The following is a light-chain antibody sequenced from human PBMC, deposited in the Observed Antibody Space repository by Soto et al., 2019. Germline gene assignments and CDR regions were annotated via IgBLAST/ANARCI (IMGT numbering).Light chain of an antibody. J-gene: IGKJ4*01. CDR2: GAS. V-gene: IGKV4-1*01. Sequence: VMTQSPDSLAVSLGERATINCKSSQSVLSSADNNNYLAWFQQKPRQPPKLLIYGASIRQSGVPDRFSGSGSGTDFTLTISSLQAQDVAVYYCQQYYGAPLTFGGGTKVEIK. CDR1: QSVLSSADNNNY. CDR3: QQYYGAPLT.